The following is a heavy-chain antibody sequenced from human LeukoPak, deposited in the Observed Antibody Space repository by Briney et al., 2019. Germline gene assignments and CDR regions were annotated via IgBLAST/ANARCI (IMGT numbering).Heavy chain of an antibody. V-gene: IGHV3-64*01. CDR1: GFTFSNYA. CDR3: ARDNPANSGYPTCPGDL. D-gene: IGHD3-22*01. Sequence: PGGSLRLSCAASGFTFSNYAMHWVRQAPGKGREYISAITSNGDSTYYVNSVKGRFTISRDDSKNTLYLQMGSLRAEDMPVYYCARDNPANSGYPTCPGDLWGRGTLVTVSS. J-gene: IGHJ2*01. CDR2: ITSNGDST.